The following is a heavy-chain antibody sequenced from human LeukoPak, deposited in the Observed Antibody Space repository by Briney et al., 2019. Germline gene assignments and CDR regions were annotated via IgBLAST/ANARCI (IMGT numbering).Heavy chain of an antibody. D-gene: IGHD2-15*01. V-gene: IGHV3-21*01. CDR1: GFTFSSYS. CDR3: ARDSTPPLLRPKGFDY. Sequence: PGGSLRLSCAASGFTFSSYSMNWVRHAPGKGLEWVSSISSSSSYIYYADSVKGRFTISRDNAKNSLYLQMNSLRGQDTPVFYCARDSTPPLLRPKGFDYWGQGTLVTVSP. CDR2: ISSSSSYI. J-gene: IGHJ4*02.